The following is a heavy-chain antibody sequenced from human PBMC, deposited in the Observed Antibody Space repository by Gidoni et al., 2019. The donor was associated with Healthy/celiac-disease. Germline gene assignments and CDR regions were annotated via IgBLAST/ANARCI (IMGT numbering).Heavy chain of an antibody. Sequence: QVQLQQWGAGLLKPSETLSLTCAVYGGSLSGYYWSWIRQPPGKGLEWIGEINHSGSTNYNPSLKSRVTISVDTSKNQFSLKLSSVTAADTAVYYCARAAFATVTTRLRYFDLWGRGTLVTVSS. J-gene: IGHJ2*01. CDR2: INHSGST. CDR3: ARAAFATVTTRLRYFDL. D-gene: IGHD4-17*01. V-gene: IGHV4-34*01. CDR1: GGSLSGYY.